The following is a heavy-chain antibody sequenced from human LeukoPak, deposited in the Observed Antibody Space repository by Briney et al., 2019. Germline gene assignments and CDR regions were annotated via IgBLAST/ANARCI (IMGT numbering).Heavy chain of an antibody. V-gene: IGHV3-30*03. CDR3: ARGYGGQDYFDY. CDR1: GFTFSSYG. Sequence: RRRTPRLSRAASGFTFSSYGMHWVRQAPGKGLEWVAVVSYDGGNKDYADSVKGRFTISRDNSKNTLYLQMNSLRAEDTAVYYCARGYGGQDYFDYWGQGRLVTVSS. D-gene: IGHD4-23*01. J-gene: IGHJ4*02. CDR2: VSYDGGNK.